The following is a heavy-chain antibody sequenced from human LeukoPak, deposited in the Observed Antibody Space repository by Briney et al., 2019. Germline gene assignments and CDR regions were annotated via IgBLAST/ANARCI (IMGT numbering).Heavy chain of an antibody. J-gene: IGHJ4*02. V-gene: IGHV3-23*01. Sequence: GGSLRLSCAASGFTFSSYAMSWVRQAPGKGLEWVSAISGCGGSTYYADSVKGRFTISRDNSKNTLYLQMNSLRAEDTAVYYCAKDHPAWYYDSSGYFDYWGQGTLVTVSS. D-gene: IGHD3-22*01. CDR1: GFTFSSYA. CDR3: AKDHPAWYYDSSGYFDY. CDR2: ISGCGGST.